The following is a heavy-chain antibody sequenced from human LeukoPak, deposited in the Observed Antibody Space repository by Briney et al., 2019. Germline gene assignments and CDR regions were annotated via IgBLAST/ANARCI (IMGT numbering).Heavy chain of an antibody. CDR3: AKDLRYDSRAFDI. J-gene: IGHJ3*02. V-gene: IGHV3-48*04. D-gene: IGHD3-22*01. Sequence: GGSLRLSCAASGFTFSSYAMSWVRQAPGKGLEWVSYISSSGSTIYYADSVKGRFTISRDNAKNSLYLQMNSLRAEDTAVYYCAKDLRYDSRAFDIWGQGTMVTVSS. CDR1: GFTFSSYA. CDR2: ISSSGSTI.